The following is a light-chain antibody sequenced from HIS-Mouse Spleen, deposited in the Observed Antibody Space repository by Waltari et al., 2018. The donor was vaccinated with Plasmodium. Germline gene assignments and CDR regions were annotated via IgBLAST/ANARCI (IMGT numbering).Light chain of an antibody. CDR2: EGS. Sequence: QSPLTHPASVSGSPGPSITIPCTGTSSYVGGYHLVSWYQQHPGKAPKLMIYEGSKRPSGVSNRFSGSKSGNTASLTISGLQAEDEADYYCCSYAGSSTLVFGGGTKLTVL. CDR1: SSYVGGYHL. J-gene: IGLJ2*01. CDR3: CSYAGSSTLV. V-gene: IGLV2-23*01.